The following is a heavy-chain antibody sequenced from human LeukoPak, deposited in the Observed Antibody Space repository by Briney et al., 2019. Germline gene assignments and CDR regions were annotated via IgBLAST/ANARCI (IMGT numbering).Heavy chain of an antibody. J-gene: IGHJ6*03. CDR3: ARVFDSGSQAYFYYMDV. CDR2: IYSSGST. V-gene: IGHV4-59*02. D-gene: IGHD3-10*01. Sequence: SETLSLTCTVSGGSVSSSYWSWIRQPPGKGLEWIGYIYSSGSTNYNPSLKSRVTMSVDTSKNQFSLKVSSVTAADTAVYYCARVFDSGSQAYFYYMDVWGKGTTVTISS. CDR1: GGSVSSSY.